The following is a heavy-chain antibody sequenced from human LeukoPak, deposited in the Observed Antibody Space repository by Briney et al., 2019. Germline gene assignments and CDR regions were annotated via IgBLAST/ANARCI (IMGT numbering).Heavy chain of an antibody. CDR1: GFTFSSYG. D-gene: IGHD6-6*01. J-gene: IGHJ4*02. Sequence: GRSLRLSCAASGFTFSSYGMHWVRQAPGKGLEWVAFIRYDGSNKYYADSVKGRFTISRDNSKNTLYLQMNSLRAEDTAVYYCAKRRIRASTYYFDYWGQGTLVTVSS. CDR2: IRYDGSNK. V-gene: IGHV3-30*02. CDR3: AKRRIRASTYYFDY.